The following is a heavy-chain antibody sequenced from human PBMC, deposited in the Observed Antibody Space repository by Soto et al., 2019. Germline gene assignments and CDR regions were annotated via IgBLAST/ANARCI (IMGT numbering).Heavy chain of an antibody. D-gene: IGHD3-10*01. J-gene: IGHJ6*02. CDR1: GGTFSSYA. V-gene: IGHV1-69*01. CDR3: ARDHGSGSYYNDGDYYYYYGMDV. CDR2: IIPIFGTA. Sequence: QVQLVQSGAEVKKPGSSVKFSCKASGGTFSSYAISWVRQAPGQGLEWMGGIIPIFGTANYAQKFQGRVTITADESTSTAYMELSSLRSEDKAVYYCARDHGSGSYYNDGDYYYYYGMDVWGQGTTVTVSS.